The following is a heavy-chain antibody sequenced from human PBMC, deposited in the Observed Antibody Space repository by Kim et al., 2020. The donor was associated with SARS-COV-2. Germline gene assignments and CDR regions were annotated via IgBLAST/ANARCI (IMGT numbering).Heavy chain of an antibody. J-gene: IGHJ4*02. D-gene: IGHD2-2*02. V-gene: IGHV3-15*01. Sequence: VKGRFTISRDDSKNTLYLQMNSLKTEDTAVYYCTTGDLRKLVVPAAIRDYWGQGTLVTVSS. CDR3: TTGDLRKLVVPAAIRDY.